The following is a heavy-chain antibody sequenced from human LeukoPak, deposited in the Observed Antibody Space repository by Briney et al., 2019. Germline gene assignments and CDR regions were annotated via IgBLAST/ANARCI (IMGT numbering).Heavy chain of an antibody. Sequence: GGSLRLSCAASGFTFSSYAMHWVRQAPGKGLEWVAVISYDGSNKYYADSVKGRFTISRDNSKNTLYLQMNSLRAEDTAVYYRARETRLRWTDYWGQGTLVTVSS. V-gene: IGHV3-30*04. CDR3: ARETRLRWTDY. D-gene: IGHD5-24*01. CDR2: ISYDGSNK. J-gene: IGHJ4*02. CDR1: GFTFSSYA.